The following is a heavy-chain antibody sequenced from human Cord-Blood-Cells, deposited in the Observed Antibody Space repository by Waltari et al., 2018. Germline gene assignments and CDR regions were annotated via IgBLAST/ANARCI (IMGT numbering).Heavy chain of an antibody. Sequence: EVQLVQSGAEVKKPGESLKISCKGSGYSFTSYWIGWVRQLPGKGLEWMGIIYPGDSDTRYSPAFQGQVTISADKPISTASLQWSSLKASDTAMYYCAISRALNWGGGPDAFDIWGQGTMVTVSS. J-gene: IGHJ3*02. CDR2: IYPGDSDT. V-gene: IGHV5-51*01. CDR3: AISRALNWGGGPDAFDI. CDR1: GYSFTSYW. D-gene: IGHD7-27*01.